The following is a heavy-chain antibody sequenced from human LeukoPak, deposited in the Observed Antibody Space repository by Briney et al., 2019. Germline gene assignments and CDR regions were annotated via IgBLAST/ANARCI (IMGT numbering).Heavy chain of an antibody. CDR1: GFTFSSYG. J-gene: IGHJ4*02. Sequence: GGSLRLSCAASGFTFSSYGMLWVRQAPGKGLEWVAVISYGGSNKYYADSVKGRFTISRDNSKNTLYLQMNSLRAEDTAVYYCAKVTADKSFDYWGQGTLVTVSS. V-gene: IGHV3-30*18. CDR2: ISYGGSNK. D-gene: IGHD3-9*01. CDR3: AKVTADKSFDY.